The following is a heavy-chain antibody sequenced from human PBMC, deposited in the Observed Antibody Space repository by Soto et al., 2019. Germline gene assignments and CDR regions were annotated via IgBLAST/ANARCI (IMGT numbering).Heavy chain of an antibody. CDR1: GYTFTSYG. CDR2: NSAYNGNT. D-gene: IGHD3-3*01. V-gene: IGHV1-18*01. CDR3: ARVRTWSGSHRWFDP. J-gene: IGHJ5*02. Sequence: ASVKVSCKASGYTFTSYGISWVRQAPGQGLEWMGWNSAYNGNTNYAQKLQGRVTMTTDTSTSTAYMELRSLRSDDTAVYYCARVRTWSGSHRWFDPWGQGTLVTVSS.